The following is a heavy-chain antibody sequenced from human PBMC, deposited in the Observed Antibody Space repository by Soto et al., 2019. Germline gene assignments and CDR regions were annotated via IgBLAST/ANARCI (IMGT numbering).Heavy chain of an antibody. CDR2: INHSGST. CDR3: ARAGGYAPQLLDYYGMDV. D-gene: IGHD5-12*01. CDR1: GGSFSGYY. Sequence: QVQLQQWGAGLLKPSETLSLTCAVYGGSFSGYYWSWIRQPPGKGLEWIGEINHSGSTNYNPSLKSRVTISVDTSKNQFSLKLSSVTAADTAVYYCARAGGYAPQLLDYYGMDVWGQGTTVTVSS. J-gene: IGHJ6*02. V-gene: IGHV4-34*01.